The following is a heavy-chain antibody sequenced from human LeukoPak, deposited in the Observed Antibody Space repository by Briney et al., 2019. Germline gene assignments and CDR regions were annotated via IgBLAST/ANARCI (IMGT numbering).Heavy chain of an antibody. V-gene: IGHV3-30*18. Sequence: GGSLRLSCAAPGFTFSSYGMHWVRQAPGKGLEWVAVISYDGSNKYYADSVKGRFTISRDNSKNTLYLQMNSLRAEDTAVYYCAKEYIQTGSFDYWGQGTLVTVSS. CDR2: ISYDGSNK. D-gene: IGHD3-9*01. CDR3: AKEYIQTGSFDY. J-gene: IGHJ4*02. CDR1: GFTFSSYG.